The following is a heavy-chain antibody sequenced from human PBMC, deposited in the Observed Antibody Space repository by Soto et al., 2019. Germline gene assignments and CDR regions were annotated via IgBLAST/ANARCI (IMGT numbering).Heavy chain of an antibody. CDR2: IYYTGTT. CDR1: GASVTSGAYS. CDR3: AKGGASSLPFDY. V-gene: IGHV4-61*08. Sequence: ASETLSLTCTVSGASVTSGAYSWSWIRQPPGKGLEWIGHIYYTGTTNYNPSLKSRVTMSVDTSKNQFSLNLSSVTAADTAVYYCAKGGASSLPFDYWGPGTLVTVSS. J-gene: IGHJ4*02. D-gene: IGHD6-13*01.